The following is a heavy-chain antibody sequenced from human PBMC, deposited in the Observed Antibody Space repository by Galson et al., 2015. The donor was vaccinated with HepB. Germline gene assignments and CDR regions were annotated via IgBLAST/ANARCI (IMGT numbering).Heavy chain of an antibody. D-gene: IGHD2-2*01. V-gene: IGHV4-4*02. Sequence: ETLSLTCAVSGGSTSSSTWRSWVRQPPGKGLEWIGEISHSGGTNYNPSLKSRVTISVDKSKNEFSLKLSSVTAADTAVYYCARLGYCSSTSCFFYYYYYGMDVWGQGTTVTVSS. CDR3: ARLGYCSSTSCFFYYYYYGMDV. J-gene: IGHJ6*02. CDR2: ISHSGGT. CDR1: GGSTSSSTW.